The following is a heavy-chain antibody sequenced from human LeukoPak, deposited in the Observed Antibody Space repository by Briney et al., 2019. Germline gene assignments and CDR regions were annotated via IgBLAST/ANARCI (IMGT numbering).Heavy chain of an antibody. D-gene: IGHD1-1*01. Sequence: EGSLRLSCAASGFTFSSYGMSWVRQAPGKGLEWVSAISGSGGSTYYADSVKGRFTISRDNSKNTLYLQMNSLRAEDTAVYYCAKDDLRYDYFDYWGQGTLVTVSS. CDR3: AKDDLRYDYFDY. J-gene: IGHJ4*02. CDR1: GFTFSSYG. CDR2: ISGSGGST. V-gene: IGHV3-23*01.